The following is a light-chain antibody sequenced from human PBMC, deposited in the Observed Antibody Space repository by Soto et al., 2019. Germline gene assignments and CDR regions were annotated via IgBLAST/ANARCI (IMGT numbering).Light chain of an antibody. CDR1: QRVSSK. CDR2: ATY. CDR3: QQYSEWPLT. J-gene: IGKJ4*01. Sequence: EIVMTQSPATLSVSPGERATLSCRARQRVSSKLAWFQQQPGRAPRLVIYATYARATGIPARFSGSGSGTEFTLSISSLQSEDFAVYYCQQYSEWPLTCGGGTRVEIQ. V-gene: IGKV3-15*01.